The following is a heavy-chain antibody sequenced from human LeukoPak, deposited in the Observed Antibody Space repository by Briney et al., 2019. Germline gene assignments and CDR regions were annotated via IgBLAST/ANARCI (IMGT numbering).Heavy chain of an antibody. J-gene: IGHJ3*01. V-gene: IGHV4-4*07. CDR2: IYTSGST. CDR1: GGSISSYY. CDR3: AKDRGGGAIERRAFYY. D-gene: IGHD3-16*01. Sequence: SETLSLTCTVSGGSISSYYWSWIRQPAGKGLEWIGRIYTSGSTNYNPSLKSRVTMSVDTSKNQFSLKLSSVTAADTAVYYCAKDRGGGAIERRAFYYWGQGEIVTVFS.